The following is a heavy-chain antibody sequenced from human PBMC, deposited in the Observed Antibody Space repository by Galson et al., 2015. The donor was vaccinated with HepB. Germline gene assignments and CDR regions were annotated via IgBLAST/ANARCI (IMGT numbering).Heavy chain of an antibody. CDR1: GFTFSNAW. Sequence: SLRLSCAASGFTFSNAWMSWVRQAPGKGLEWVSYISSSGSTIYYADSVKGRFTISRDNAKNSLYLQMNSLRAEDTAVYYCARAPLRGGYSGYDLDYFDYWGQGTLVTVSS. CDR3: ARAPLRGGYSGYDLDYFDY. J-gene: IGHJ4*02. D-gene: IGHD5-12*01. CDR2: ISSSGSTI. V-gene: IGHV3-11*01.